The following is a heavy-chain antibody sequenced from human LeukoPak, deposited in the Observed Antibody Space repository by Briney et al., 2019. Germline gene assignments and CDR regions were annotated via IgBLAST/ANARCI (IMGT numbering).Heavy chain of an antibody. V-gene: IGHV3-7*05. Sequence: PGGSLRLSCAASGFTFSTYWMSWVRQAPGKGLEWVANIKRDGSEKYYVDSVGGRFTISRDNAKSSLYLQMNSLRVEDTAVYYCARDYQGHFEYWGQGTLVTVSS. D-gene: IGHD2-2*01. CDR1: GFTFSTYW. J-gene: IGHJ4*02. CDR3: ARDYQGHFEY. CDR2: IKRDGSEK.